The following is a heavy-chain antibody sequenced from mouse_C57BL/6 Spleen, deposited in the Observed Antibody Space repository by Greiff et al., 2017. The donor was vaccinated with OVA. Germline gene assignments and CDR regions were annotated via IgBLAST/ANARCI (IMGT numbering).Heavy chain of an antibody. CDR2: ISYDGSK. CDR3: ARGDVSFAY. V-gene: IGHV3-6*01. Sequence: EVKLQESGPGLVKPSQSLSLTCSVTGYSITSGYYWNWIRQFPGNKLEWMGYISYDGSKYYNPSLKNRISITRDTSKNQFFLKLNSVTTEDTATYYCARGDVSFAYWGQGTLVTVSA. J-gene: IGHJ3*01. CDR1: GYSITSGYY. D-gene: IGHD3-3*01.